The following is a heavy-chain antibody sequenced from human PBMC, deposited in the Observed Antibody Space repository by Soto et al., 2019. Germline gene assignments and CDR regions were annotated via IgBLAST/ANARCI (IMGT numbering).Heavy chain of an antibody. CDR2: ISAYNGNT. Sequence: ASVKVSCKAPGYTFTSNGISWVRQAPGQRLEWMGWISAYNGNTNYAQKLQGRVTMTTDTSTSTAYMELSSLRSEDTAVYYCARESRYCSGGSCYFLPGIDYWGQGTLVTVSS. CDR1: GYTFTSNG. CDR3: ARESRYCSGGSCYFLPGIDY. D-gene: IGHD2-15*01. V-gene: IGHV1-18*01. J-gene: IGHJ4*02.